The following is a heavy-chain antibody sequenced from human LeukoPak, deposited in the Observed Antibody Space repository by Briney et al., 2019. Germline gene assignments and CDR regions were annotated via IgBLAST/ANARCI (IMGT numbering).Heavy chain of an antibody. CDR2: ISSSGSTI. Sequence: GGSLRLSCAASGFTFSDYYMSWIRQALGKGLEWVSYISSSGSTIYYADSVKGRFTISRDNAKNSLYLQMNSLRAEDTAVYYCARDPYKQWPYFDYWGQGTLVTVSS. V-gene: IGHV3-11*01. D-gene: IGHD6-19*01. CDR3: ARDPYKQWPYFDY. J-gene: IGHJ4*02. CDR1: GFTFSDYY.